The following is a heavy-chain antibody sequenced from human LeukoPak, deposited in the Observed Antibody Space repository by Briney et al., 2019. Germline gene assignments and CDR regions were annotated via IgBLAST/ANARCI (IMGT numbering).Heavy chain of an antibody. CDR3: ARAGRGGSDAFDI. J-gene: IGHJ3*02. Sequence: GASVKVSCKASGGTFSSNVISWVRQAPGQGLEWMGGIIPIFGTPDYAQEFQGRVTITVATSTAYMELSSLRSDDTAVYFCARAGRGGSDAFDIWGQGTMVTVSS. V-gene: IGHV1-69*13. CDR2: IIPIFGTP. D-gene: IGHD1-1*01. CDR1: GGTFSSNV.